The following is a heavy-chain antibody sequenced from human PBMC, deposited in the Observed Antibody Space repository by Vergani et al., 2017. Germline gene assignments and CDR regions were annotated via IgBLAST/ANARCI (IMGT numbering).Heavy chain of an antibody. CDR1: GFTFSSYA. D-gene: IGHD6-13*01. Sequence: EVQLLESGGGLVQPGGSLRLSCAASGFTFSSYAMSWVRQAPGKGLEWVSAISWNSGSIGYADSVKGRFTISRDNAKNSLYLQMNSLRAEDTALYYCAKDRTGHIAAAVIDYWGQGTLVTVSS. CDR2: ISWNSGSI. CDR3: AKDRTGHIAAAVIDY. V-gene: IGHV3-9*01. J-gene: IGHJ4*02.